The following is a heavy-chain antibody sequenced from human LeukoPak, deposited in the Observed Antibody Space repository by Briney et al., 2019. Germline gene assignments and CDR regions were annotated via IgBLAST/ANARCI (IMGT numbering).Heavy chain of an antibody. CDR1: GFTVSSNY. CDR3: ARGKYCSSTSCRPPCDY. J-gene: IGHJ4*02. CDR2: ISSSSSYI. D-gene: IGHD2-2*01. Sequence: SGGSLRLSCAASGFTVSSNYMSWVRQAPGKGLEWVSSISSSSSYIYYADSVKGRFTISRDNAKNSLYLQMNSLRAEDTAVYYCARGKYCSSTSCRPPCDYWGQGTLVTVSS. V-gene: IGHV3-21*01.